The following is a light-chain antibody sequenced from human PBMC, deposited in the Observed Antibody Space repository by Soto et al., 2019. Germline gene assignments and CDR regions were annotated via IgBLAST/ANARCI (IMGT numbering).Light chain of an antibody. CDR2: GAS. J-gene: IGKJ1*01. Sequence: EIVLTQSPGTLSLSPGERATLSCRASQSVSSSHLAWYQQKPGQAPRLLIYGASSRATGIPDRFSGGGSGTDFTLTISRLEPEVFAVYYCQQYGSSLTWTFGQGTKVDIK. CDR3: QQYGSSLTWT. V-gene: IGKV3-20*01. CDR1: QSVSSSH.